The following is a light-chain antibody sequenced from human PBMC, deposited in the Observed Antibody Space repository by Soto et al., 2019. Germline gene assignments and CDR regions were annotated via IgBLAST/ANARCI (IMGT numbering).Light chain of an antibody. Sequence: EIVMTQSPATLSVSPGERATLSCRASQSVSSNLAWYQQKPGQAPRLLIYGASTRATGIPARFGGSGSGTEFTLTISSLQSEDFAVYDCQQYNNWPSLFTFGPGTKVDIK. CDR1: QSVSSN. CDR3: QQYNNWPSLFT. CDR2: GAS. J-gene: IGKJ3*01. V-gene: IGKV3-15*01.